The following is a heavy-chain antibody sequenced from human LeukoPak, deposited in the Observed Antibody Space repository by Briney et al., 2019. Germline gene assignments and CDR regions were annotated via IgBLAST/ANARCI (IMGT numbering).Heavy chain of an antibody. J-gene: IGHJ4*02. D-gene: IGHD6-13*01. V-gene: IGHV3-15*01. Sequence: GGSLRLSCAASGFTFSNAWMSWVRQAPGKGLEWVGRIKSKTDGGTTDYAAPVKDRFTISRDDSKTTLYLQMNSLRTEDTAVYYCATARRDSSSWLDYWGQGTLVTVSS. CDR1: GFTFSNAW. CDR2: IKSKTDGGTT. CDR3: ATARRDSSSWLDY.